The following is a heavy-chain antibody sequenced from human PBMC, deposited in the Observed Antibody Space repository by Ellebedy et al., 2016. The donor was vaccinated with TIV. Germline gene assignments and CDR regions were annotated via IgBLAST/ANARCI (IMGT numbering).Heavy chain of an antibody. CDR2: IYYSGST. D-gene: IGHD2-2*01. CDR3: ARARRSPDIVVVPAAPSAYYYYYMDV. CDR1: GGSISSGGYY. J-gene: IGHJ6*03. Sequence: LRLXXTVSGGSISSGGYYWSWIRQHPGKGLEWIGYIYYSGSTYYNPSLKSRVTISVDTSKNQFSLKLSSVTAADTAVYYCARARRSPDIVVVPAAPSAYYYYYMDVWGKGTTVTVSS. V-gene: IGHV4-31*03.